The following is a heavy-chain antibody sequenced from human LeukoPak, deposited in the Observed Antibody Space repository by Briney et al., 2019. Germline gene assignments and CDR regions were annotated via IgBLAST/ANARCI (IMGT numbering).Heavy chain of an antibody. Sequence: GGSLRLSCAASGFTFSSYGMHWVRQAPGKGLEWVAVIWDDGTYKYYADSVKGRFTISRDNSKNTLSLQMNSLRAEDTAVYYCVSPVDAYPQNAFDYWGQGTLVTVSS. J-gene: IGHJ4*02. V-gene: IGHV3-33*01. D-gene: IGHD5-12*01. CDR2: IWDDGTYK. CDR3: VSPVDAYPQNAFDY. CDR1: GFTFSSYG.